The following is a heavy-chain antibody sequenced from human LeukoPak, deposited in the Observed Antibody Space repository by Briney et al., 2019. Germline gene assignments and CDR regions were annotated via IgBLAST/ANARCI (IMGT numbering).Heavy chain of an antibody. D-gene: IGHD2-15*01. J-gene: IGHJ4*02. V-gene: IGHV4-4*07. CDR1: GGSISSYY. CDR2: IYTSGTT. CDR3: ARTSPRAATFDY. Sequence: SETLSLTCAVSGGSISSYYWSWIRQPAGKGLEWIGRIYTSGTTNYNPSLKSRVTMSVDTPKNQFSLNLNSVTAADPAVYYCARTSPRAATFDYWGQGTLVTVSS.